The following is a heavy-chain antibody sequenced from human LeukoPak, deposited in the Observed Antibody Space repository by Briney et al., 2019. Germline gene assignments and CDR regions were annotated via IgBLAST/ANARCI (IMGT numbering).Heavy chain of an antibody. CDR1: DGSISSYY. J-gene: IGHJ4*02. Sequence: PSETLSLTCTVSDGSISSYYWSWIRQPPGKGLEWIGYIYYSGSTNYNPSLKSRVTISVDTSKNQFSLKLSSVTAADTAVYYCARSLIVAYYFNYWGQGTLVTVSS. CDR3: ARSLIVAYYFNY. D-gene: IGHD3-22*01. V-gene: IGHV4-59*08. CDR2: IYYSGST.